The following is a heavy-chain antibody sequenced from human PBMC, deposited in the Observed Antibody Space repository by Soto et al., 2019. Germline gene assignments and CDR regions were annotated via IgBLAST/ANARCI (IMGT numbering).Heavy chain of an antibody. CDR1: GITVSSSY. CDR3: ATSGWGGYPYFFDY. CDR2: IYSGGDT. V-gene: IGHV3-66*01. Sequence: DVQLVQSGGGLVQPGGSLRLSCAASGITVSSSYMTWVHQAPGRGLEWVSVIYSGGDTYYAASVKGRFAISRDKSKNTLYLQMNSLRAEDTAVYYCATSGWGGYPYFFDYWGQGSLVTVSS. J-gene: IGHJ4*02. D-gene: IGHD5-12*01.